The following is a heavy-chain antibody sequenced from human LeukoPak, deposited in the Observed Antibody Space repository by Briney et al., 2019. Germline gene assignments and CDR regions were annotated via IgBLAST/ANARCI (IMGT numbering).Heavy chain of an antibody. CDR3: ARDGDGDAEGGVDY. V-gene: IGHV3-48*01. CDR1: GFTFSSYD. D-gene: IGHD5-24*01. J-gene: IGHJ4*02. Sequence: GGSLRLSCTASGFTFSSYDMKWVRQAPGKGLEWVSYINNNNSTRYYADSVKGRFTISRDNAKNSLYLQMSSLRAEDTAVYYCARDGDGDAEGGVDYWGQGNLVTVSS. CDR2: INNNNSTR.